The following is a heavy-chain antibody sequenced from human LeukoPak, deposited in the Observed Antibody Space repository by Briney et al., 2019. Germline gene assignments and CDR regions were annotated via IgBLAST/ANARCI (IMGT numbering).Heavy chain of an antibody. V-gene: IGHV4-4*07. J-gene: IGHJ2*01. CDR1: GGSISSYY. Sequence: SETLSLTCTVSGGSISSYYWSWIRQPAGKGLEWIGHIYSSGSTDYNPSLKSRVTMSVDTSKNQFSLKLTSVTAADTAVYYCARDYGDIPPDWYYDLWGRGTLVTVSS. CDR2: IYSSGST. D-gene: IGHD4-17*01. CDR3: ARDYGDIPPDWYYDL.